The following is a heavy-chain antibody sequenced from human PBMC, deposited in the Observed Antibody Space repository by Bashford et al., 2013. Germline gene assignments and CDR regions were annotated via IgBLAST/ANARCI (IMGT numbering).Heavy chain of an antibody. CDR1: GFTFSSYA. CDR3: ASLYKRGMVTATPSDY. J-gene: IGHJ4*02. Sequence: GSLRLSCAASGFTFSSYAMHWVRQAPGKGLEWVGPISYDGNKEYYADSVKGRFTISRDNSKNTLYLQMNSLRAEDTAVYYCASLYKRGMVTATPSDYWGQGTLVTVSS. CDR2: ISYDGNKE. D-gene: IGHD2-21*02. V-gene: IGHV3-30*04.